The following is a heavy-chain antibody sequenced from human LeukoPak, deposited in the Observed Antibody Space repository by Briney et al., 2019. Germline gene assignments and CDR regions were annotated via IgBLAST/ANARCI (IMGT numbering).Heavy chain of an antibody. J-gene: IGHJ3*02. CDR1: GGSISSYY. V-gene: IGHV4-59*01. Sequence: PSETLSLTCTVSGGSISSYYWSWIRQPPGKGLEWIGYIYYSGSTNYNPSLKSRVTISVDTSKNQFSLKLSSVTAADTAVYYCARASGSSWYFPDAFDIWGQGTMVTVSS. CDR2: IYYSGST. D-gene: IGHD6-13*01. CDR3: ARASGSSWYFPDAFDI.